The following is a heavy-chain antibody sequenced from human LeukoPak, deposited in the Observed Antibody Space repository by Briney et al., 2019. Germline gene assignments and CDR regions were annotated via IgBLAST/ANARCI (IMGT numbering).Heavy chain of an antibody. Sequence: GGTLRLSRVASGFAVSNNHMTGVREPPGKGLEGGSIICSGDKTCYADSVKGRFTISRDNSKNTVYLQMNNLKVEDTAVFYCTRVVVSGDSRGWIPFDNWGQGTLVTVSS. CDR3: TRVVVSGDSRGWIPFDN. J-gene: IGHJ4*02. CDR1: GFAVSNNH. V-gene: IGHV3-66*01. D-gene: IGHD6-19*01. CDR2: ICSGDKT.